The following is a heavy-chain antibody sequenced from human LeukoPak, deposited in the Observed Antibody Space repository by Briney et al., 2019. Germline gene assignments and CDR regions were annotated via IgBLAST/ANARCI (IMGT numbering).Heavy chain of an antibody. J-gene: IGHJ3*02. D-gene: IGHD6-19*01. V-gene: IGHV1-24*01. CDR2: FDPEDGET. CDR1: GYTLTELS. CDR3: ARSSIAVAGDDAFDI. Sequence: ASVKVSCKVSGYTLTELSMHWVRQAPGKGLEWMGGFDPEDGETIYAQKFQGRVTMTEDTSTDTAYMELRSLRSDDTAVYYCARSSIAVAGDDAFDIWGQGTMVTVSS.